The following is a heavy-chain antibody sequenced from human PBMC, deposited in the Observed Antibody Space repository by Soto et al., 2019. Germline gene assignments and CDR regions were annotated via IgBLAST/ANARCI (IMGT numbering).Heavy chain of an antibody. CDR2: IIPIFGTA. Sequence: QVPLVQSGAEVKKPGSSVKVSCKASGGTFSSYAISWVRQAPGQGLEWMGGIIPIFGTANYAQKFQGRVTITADESTSTAYMELSSLRSEDTAVYYCARDSKYSSSLNYYGMDVWGQGTTVTVSS. CDR1: GGTFSSYA. V-gene: IGHV1-69*01. D-gene: IGHD6-6*01. J-gene: IGHJ6*02. CDR3: ARDSKYSSSLNYYGMDV.